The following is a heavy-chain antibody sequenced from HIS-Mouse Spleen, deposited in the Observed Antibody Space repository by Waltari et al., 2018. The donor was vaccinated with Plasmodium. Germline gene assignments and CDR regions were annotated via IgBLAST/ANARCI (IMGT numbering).Heavy chain of an antibody. CDR2: ISWKSGSI. CDR1: GFTFADYA. Sequence: EVQLVESGGGLVQPGRSLRLSCAASGFTFADYALHWVRRAPGKGREWVAGISWKSGSIGYADSVKGRFTMSRDNAKNSLYREMNSLRAEDTALYYCAKDILPSIAARLPDYWGQGTLVTVSS. D-gene: IGHD6-6*01. CDR3: AKDILPSIAARLPDY. J-gene: IGHJ4*02. V-gene: IGHV3-9*01.